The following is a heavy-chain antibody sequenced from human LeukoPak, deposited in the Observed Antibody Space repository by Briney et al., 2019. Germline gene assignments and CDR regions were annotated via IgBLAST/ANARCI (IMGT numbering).Heavy chain of an antibody. Sequence: PSETLSLTCTVSGGSISSSSYYWGWLRQPPGKGLEWIGSIYYSGSTYYNPSLESRVTISVDTSKNQFSLKLSSVTAADTAVYYCARVITTFAPKYYYYMDVWGKGTTVTVSS. CDR2: IYYSGST. V-gene: IGHV4-39*07. J-gene: IGHJ6*03. CDR3: ARVITTFAPKYYYYMDV. CDR1: GGSISSSSYY. D-gene: IGHD3-3*01.